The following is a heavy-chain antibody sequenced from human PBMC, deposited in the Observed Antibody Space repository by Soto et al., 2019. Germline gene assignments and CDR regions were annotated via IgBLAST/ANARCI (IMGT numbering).Heavy chain of an antibody. Sequence: SETLSLTCTVSGGSISSYYWSWIRQPPGKGLEWIGYIYYSGSTNYNPSLKSRVTISVDTSKNQLSLKLSSVTAADTAVYYCARSRYCSGGSCYPNRFDYWGQGTLVTVSS. V-gene: IGHV4-59*01. CDR1: GGSISSYY. CDR2: IYYSGST. D-gene: IGHD2-15*01. CDR3: ARSRYCSGGSCYPNRFDY. J-gene: IGHJ4*02.